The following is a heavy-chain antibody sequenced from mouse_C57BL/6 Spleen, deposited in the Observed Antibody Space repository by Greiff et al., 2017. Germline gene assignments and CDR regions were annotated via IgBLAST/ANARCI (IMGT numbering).Heavy chain of an antibody. CDR1: GYTFTSYW. J-gene: IGHJ3*01. D-gene: IGHD2-2*01. CDR3: ARKESGYNSWFAY. V-gene: IGHV1-52*01. Sequence: QVQLQQPGAELVRPGSSVKLSCKASGYTFTSYWMHWVKQRPIQGLEWIGNIDPSDSETHYNQKFKDKATLTVDKSSSTAYMQLSSLTSEDSAVYYCARKESGYNSWFAYWGQGTLVTVSA. CDR2: IDPSDSET.